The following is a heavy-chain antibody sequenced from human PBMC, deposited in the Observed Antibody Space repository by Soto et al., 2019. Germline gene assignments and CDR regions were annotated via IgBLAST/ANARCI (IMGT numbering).Heavy chain of an antibody. V-gene: IGHV3-48*01. J-gene: IGHJ4*02. CDR3: ARDGKKGGGYGACSDY. D-gene: IGHD3-10*01. CDR2: INSVTNTI. CDR1: GFTFSDYS. Sequence: EVHLVESGGGLVQPGGSLRLSCAASGFTFSDYSMNWVRQAPGKGLEWVSYINSVTNTIYYADSVKGRFTISRDNARNSLSLQMNSLRAEDTAVYYCARDGKKGGGYGACSDYWGQGTLVTVSS.